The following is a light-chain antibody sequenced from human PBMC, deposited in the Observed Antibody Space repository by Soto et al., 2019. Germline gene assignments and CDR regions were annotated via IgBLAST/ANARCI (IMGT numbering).Light chain of an antibody. CDR3: QQYDNLFVT. CDR2: DAS. CDR1: QDISNY. Sequence: DIQMTQSPSSLSASVGDRVTITCQASQDISNYLNWYQQKPGKAPKLLIYDASNLETGVPSRFSGSGSGTDFTFTISSLQPEDIATYYCQQYDNLFVTFGQGPKLEIK. J-gene: IGKJ2*01. V-gene: IGKV1-33*01.